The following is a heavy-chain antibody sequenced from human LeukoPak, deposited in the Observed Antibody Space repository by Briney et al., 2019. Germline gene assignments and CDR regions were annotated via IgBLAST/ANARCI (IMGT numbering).Heavy chain of an antibody. CDR1: GGSISSYY. Sequence: SETLSLTCTVSGGSISSYYWSWIRQPAGKGLEWIGRIYTSGSTNYNPSLKSRVTMSVDTSKNQFSLKLSSVTAADTAVYHCARDGIVGASRDYYYGMDVWGQGTTVTVSS. D-gene: IGHD1-26*01. V-gene: IGHV4-4*07. CDR2: IYTSGST. CDR3: ARDGIVGASRDYYYGMDV. J-gene: IGHJ6*02.